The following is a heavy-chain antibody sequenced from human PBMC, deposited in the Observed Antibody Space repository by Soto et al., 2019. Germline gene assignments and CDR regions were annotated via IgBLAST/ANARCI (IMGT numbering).Heavy chain of an antibody. CDR3: GRWGSNRPIDY. CDR1: GFTFSNYW. V-gene: IGHV3-74*01. J-gene: IGHJ4*02. CDR2: INTDGTST. Sequence: GSLRLSCAASGFTFSNYWMHWVRQTPEKGLVWVSRINTDGTSTAYADSVKGRFTISRDNAKNTLHLQMNSLSAEDTAVYYCGRWGSNRPIDYWGQGTPVTVSS. D-gene: IGHD3-16*02.